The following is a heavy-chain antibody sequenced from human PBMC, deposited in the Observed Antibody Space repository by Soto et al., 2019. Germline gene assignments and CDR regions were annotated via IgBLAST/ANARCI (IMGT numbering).Heavy chain of an antibody. J-gene: IGHJ4*02. CDR1: GLTFVDPW. D-gene: IGHD5-18*01. Sequence: EVQVVESGGGLVKPGGPLRLPFAASGLTFVDPWRNWARQAPGKGLGWVGRIKTKTDGGTPDYAAPVKGRFATSRDDSKNSLFLQMNSLKTVGTAIYSCNPEPPWIEVWSDYWGQGTLVTISA. CDR2: IKTKTDGGTP. V-gene: IGHV3-15*07. CDR3: NPEPPWIEVWSDY.